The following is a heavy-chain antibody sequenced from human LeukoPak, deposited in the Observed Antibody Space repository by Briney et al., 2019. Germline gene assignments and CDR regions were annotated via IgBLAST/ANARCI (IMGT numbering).Heavy chain of an antibody. CDR2: IYYSGST. CDR1: GGSISSGGYY. D-gene: IGHD3-10*01. Sequence: PSETLSLTCTVSGGSISSGGYYWSWIRQHPGKGLEWIGYIYYSGSTYYNPSLKSRVTISVDTSKNQFSLKLSSVTAADTAVYYCARGFGEIDLTYYYYYGMDVWGQGTTVTVSS. V-gene: IGHV4-31*03. J-gene: IGHJ6*02. CDR3: ARGFGEIDLTYYYYYGMDV.